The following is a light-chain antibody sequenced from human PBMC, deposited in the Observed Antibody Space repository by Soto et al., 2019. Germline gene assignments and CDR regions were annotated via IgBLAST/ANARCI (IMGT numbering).Light chain of an antibody. J-gene: IGKJ1*01. Sequence: HSPCQMSQSPGARATLSCRASQRLSSRCLAWYQQKPGQAPSILIYAASSMATGIPSRFSGSGSETDFTLTINRLEPDDSAAYYCHQYDTYSRTFGQGTNVDI. V-gene: IGKV3-20*01. CDR3: HQYDTYSRT. CDR1: QRLSSRC. CDR2: AAS.